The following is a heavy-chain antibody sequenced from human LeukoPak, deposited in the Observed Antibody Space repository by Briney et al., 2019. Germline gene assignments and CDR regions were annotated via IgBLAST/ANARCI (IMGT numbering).Heavy chain of an antibody. CDR2: IYHSGST. CDR1: GYSISSGYY. D-gene: IGHD2-2*01. CDR3: ASGVVVPAAFMDV. J-gene: IGHJ6*03. Sequence: SETLSLICTVSGYSISSGYYWGWIRQPPVKGLEWIGNIYHSGSTYYNPSLKSRVTISLDTSKNQFSLKLTSVTAADTAVYYCASGVVVPAAFMDVWGKGTTVTVSS. V-gene: IGHV4-38-2*02.